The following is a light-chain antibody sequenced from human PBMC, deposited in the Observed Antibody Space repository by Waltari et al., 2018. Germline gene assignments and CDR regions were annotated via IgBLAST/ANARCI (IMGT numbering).Light chain of an antibody. CDR1: QGVLYSSNNKNY. CDR3: QQFYTTPMT. V-gene: IGKV4-1*01. CDR2: WAS. J-gene: IGKJ5*01. Sequence: DIVMTQSPDSLAVSLGERATINCKSSQGVLYSSNNKNYVAWYQPKPGQPPKLLVDWASTREAGVPDRFSGGGSGTDFSLTISSLQAEDVAVYYCQQFYTTPMTFGQGTRLEIK.